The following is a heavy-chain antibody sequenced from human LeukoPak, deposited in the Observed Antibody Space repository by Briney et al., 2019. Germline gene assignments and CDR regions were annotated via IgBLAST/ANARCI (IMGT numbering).Heavy chain of an antibody. CDR3: VRGISSWLVDNFDY. D-gene: IGHD6-13*01. CDR1: FLTYA. V-gene: IGHV3-64D*06. Sequence: FLTYAMSWVRQSPVEGLEYVSSITTNGDSTFYADSVKGRFTIYRDNSKNTLYLQMSSLRPEDTAVYYCVRGISSWLVDNFDYWGQGTLVTVSS. CDR2: ITTNGDST. J-gene: IGHJ4*02.